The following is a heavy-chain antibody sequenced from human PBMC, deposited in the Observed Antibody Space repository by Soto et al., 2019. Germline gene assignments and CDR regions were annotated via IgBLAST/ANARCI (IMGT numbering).Heavy chain of an antibody. J-gene: IGHJ6*02. CDR1: GYTFNSYG. Sequence: ASLEVSSKASGYTFNSYGISWLRQAPGQGLEWMGWISAYNGNTNYAQKLQGRVTMTTDTSTSTAYMELRSLRSDDTAVYYCARDALKTTTLDVWGQGTTITVSS. CDR3: ARDALKTTTLDV. CDR2: ISAYNGNT. V-gene: IGHV1-18*01. D-gene: IGHD1-7*01.